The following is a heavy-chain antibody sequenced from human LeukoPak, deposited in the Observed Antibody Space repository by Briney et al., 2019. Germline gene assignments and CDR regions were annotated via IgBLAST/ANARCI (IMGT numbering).Heavy chain of an antibody. D-gene: IGHD4-17*01. CDR2: ISGSGGST. Sequence: GGSLRLSCAASGFTFTSYVMSWARQAPGKGLEWVAAISGSGGSTYYADSVKGRFTISRDNSKNTLYLQMNSLRAEDTAVYYCARDDDYGDYATYWGQGTLVTVSS. CDR1: GFTFTSYV. V-gene: IGHV3-23*01. J-gene: IGHJ4*02. CDR3: ARDDDYGDYATY.